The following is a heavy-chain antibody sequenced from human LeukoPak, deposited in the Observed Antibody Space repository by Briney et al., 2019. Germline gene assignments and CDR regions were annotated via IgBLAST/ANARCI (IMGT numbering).Heavy chain of an antibody. V-gene: IGHV3-23*01. CDR1: GSTFYNYA. CDR3: AKEPREYCSSTSCPNWFDS. Sequence: GGSLRLSCAASGSTFYNYAMSWVRQAPGKGLEWVSAISASGGTTYYADSVKGRFTISRDNSENTLFLQMNSLRAEDTAVYYCAKEPREYCSSTSCPNWFDSWGQGTLVTVSS. CDR2: ISASGGTT. D-gene: IGHD2-2*01. J-gene: IGHJ5*01.